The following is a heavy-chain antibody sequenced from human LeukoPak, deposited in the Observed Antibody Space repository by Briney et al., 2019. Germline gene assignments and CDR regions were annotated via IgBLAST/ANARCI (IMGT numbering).Heavy chain of an antibody. CDR2: IYSGGST. CDR3: ARVQSGSSDYYYYGMDV. V-gene: IGHV3-53*01. J-gene: IGHJ6*02. D-gene: IGHD1-26*01. CDR1: GFTVSSNY. Sequence: GGSLRLSCAASGFTVSSNYMSWVRQAPGKGLEWVSVIYSGGSTYYADSVKGRFTISRDNSKNTVYLQMNSLRAEYTAVYYCARVQSGSSDYYYYGMDVWGQGTTVTVSS.